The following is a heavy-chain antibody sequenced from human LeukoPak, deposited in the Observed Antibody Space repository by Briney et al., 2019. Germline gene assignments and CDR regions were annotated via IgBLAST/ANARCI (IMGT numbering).Heavy chain of an antibody. CDR3: ARGFEYSSSSGFWTLAY. CDR1: GYTFTSYD. J-gene: IGHJ4*02. Sequence: GASVKVSCKASGYTFTSYDINWVRQATGQGLEWMGWMNPNSGNTGYAQKFQGRVTITRNTSISTVYMELSSLRSEDTAVYYCARGFEYSSSSGFWTLAYWGQGTLVTVSS. V-gene: IGHV1-8*03. D-gene: IGHD6-6*01. CDR2: MNPNSGNT.